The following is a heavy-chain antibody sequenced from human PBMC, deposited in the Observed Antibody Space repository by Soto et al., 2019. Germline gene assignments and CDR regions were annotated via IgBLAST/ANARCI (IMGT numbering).Heavy chain of an antibody. CDR2: IIPILGIA. CDR3: SRAPWTWHYLTDY. J-gene: IGHJ4*02. D-gene: IGHD1-7*01. CDR1: GGTFSSYT. V-gene: IGHV1-69*02. Sequence: QVQLVQSGAEVKKPGSSVKVSCKASGGTFSSYTISWVRQAPGQGLEWMGRIIPILGIANYAQKFQGRVTITPYKSTSTVYIDPSSLRTADMAVYYYSRAPWTWHYLTDYWGQGTLVTVSS.